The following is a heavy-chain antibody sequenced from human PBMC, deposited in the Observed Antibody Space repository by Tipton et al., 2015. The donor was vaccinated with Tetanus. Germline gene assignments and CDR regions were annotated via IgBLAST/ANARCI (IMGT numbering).Heavy chain of an antibody. CDR3: ARVVIWFGAPPSPFDY. Sequence: TLSLTCAVSGGSISSGGYSWSWIRQPPGKGLEWIGYIYHSGSTYYNPPLKSRVTISVDRSKNQFSLKLSSVTAADTAVYYCARVVIWFGAPPSPFDYWGQGTLLAVSS. CDR1: GGSISSGGYS. D-gene: IGHD3-10*01. CDR2: IYHSGST. J-gene: IGHJ4*02. V-gene: IGHV4-30-2*01.